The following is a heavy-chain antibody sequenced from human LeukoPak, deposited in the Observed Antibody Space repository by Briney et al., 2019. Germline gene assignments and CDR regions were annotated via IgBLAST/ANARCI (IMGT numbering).Heavy chain of an antibody. Sequence: GSLRLSCATSGFAFDDYPMHWVRQAPGKGLEWIGRIYSSGSTNYNPSLKSRVTISVDRSKNQFSLKLSSVTAADTAVYYCARGYCSGGSCYSSYYYSYMDVWGKGTTVTVSS. CDR1: GFAFDDYP. J-gene: IGHJ6*03. D-gene: IGHD2-15*01. CDR2: IYSSGST. V-gene: IGHV4-4*07. CDR3: ARGYCSGGSCYSSYYYSYMDV.